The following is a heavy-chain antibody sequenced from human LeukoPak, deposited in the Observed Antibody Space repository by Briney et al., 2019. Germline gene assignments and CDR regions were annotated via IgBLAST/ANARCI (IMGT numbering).Heavy chain of an antibody. D-gene: IGHD5/OR15-5a*01. CDR3: ASDLSV. CDR2: ISYDGSNK. CDR1: GFTFSSYA. Sequence: GSLRLSCAASGFTFSSYAMHWVRQAPGKGLEWVAVISYDGSNKYYADSVKGRFTISRDNSKNTLYLQMNSLRAEDTAVYYCASDLSVWGQGTLVTVSS. V-gene: IGHV3-30-3*01. J-gene: IGHJ4*02.